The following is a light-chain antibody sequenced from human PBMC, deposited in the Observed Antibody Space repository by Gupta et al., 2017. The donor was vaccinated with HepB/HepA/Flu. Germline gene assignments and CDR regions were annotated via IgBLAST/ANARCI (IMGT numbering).Light chain of an antibody. J-gene: IGLJ1*01. Sequence: QPVLTQPPSASGTPGQRVTISCYGSSSNIGNDNAYWYQQLPGTAPKLLIYTDNHRPSGVPDRFSGSKSGTTASLAISGLRSEDEADYYCVGWDDSLSGYVFGAGTKVTVL. CDR2: TDN. CDR1: SSNIGNDN. V-gene: IGLV1-47*02. CDR3: VGWDDSLSGYV.